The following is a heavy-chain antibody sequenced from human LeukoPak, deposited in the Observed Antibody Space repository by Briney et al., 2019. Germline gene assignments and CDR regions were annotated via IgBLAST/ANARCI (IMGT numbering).Heavy chain of an antibody. D-gene: IGHD3-22*01. Sequence: ASVKVSCKASGYTFTSYYMHWVRQAPGQGLEWMGWINPNSGGTNYAQKFQGRVTMTRDTSISTAYMELSRLRSDDTAVYYCARVREGYYHYDSSGYWIDYWGQGTLVTVSS. CDR1: GYTFTSYY. CDR2: INPNSGGT. J-gene: IGHJ4*02. CDR3: ARVREGYYHYDSSGYWIDY. V-gene: IGHV1-2*02.